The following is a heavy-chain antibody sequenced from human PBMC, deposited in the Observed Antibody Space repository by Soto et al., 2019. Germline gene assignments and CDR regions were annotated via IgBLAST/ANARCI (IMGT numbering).Heavy chain of an antibody. D-gene: IGHD2-15*01. Sequence: QVQLVQSGTEVKKPGASVKVSCKASGYPFTSYYLHWVRQAPGQGLEWLGIINPSAGSSNYAQKFQGRVTVTRDTSTSTVYMELSSLRSEDTAVYSCARGLLKDAFDIWGQGTMVTVSS. V-gene: IGHV1-46*01. CDR3: ARGLLKDAFDI. CDR1: GYPFTSYY. J-gene: IGHJ3*02. CDR2: INPSAGSS.